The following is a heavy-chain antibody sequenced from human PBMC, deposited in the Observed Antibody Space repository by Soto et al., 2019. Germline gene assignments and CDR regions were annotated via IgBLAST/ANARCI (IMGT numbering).Heavy chain of an antibody. J-gene: IGHJ1*01. Sequence: GGSLRLSCAASGFSFSDSDMSWVRQAPEKGLEWVSGISVSDGDAYYYADPVKGRFTLSRDKSANTVYLQMNSLRVEGTAVYYCAKDLDRDYFHRWGQGTLVTVSS. CDR2: ISVSDGDA. CDR1: GFSFSDSD. D-gene: IGHD3-3*01. V-gene: IGHV3-23*01. CDR3: AKDLDRDYFHR.